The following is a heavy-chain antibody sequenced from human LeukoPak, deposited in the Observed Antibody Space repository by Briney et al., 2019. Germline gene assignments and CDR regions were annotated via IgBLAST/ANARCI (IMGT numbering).Heavy chain of an antibody. V-gene: IGHV4-59*01. J-gene: IGHJ4*02. CDR2: LSYSGTT. CDR3: ARDPFD. CDR1: GGSMNSDY. Sequence: SETLSLTCTVSGGSMNSDYWSWVRQPPGKGLEWIGYLSYSGTTKYNPSFKSRVTISVDASKNLFSLKLTSVTAADTAVYYCARDPFDWGQGTLVIVSS.